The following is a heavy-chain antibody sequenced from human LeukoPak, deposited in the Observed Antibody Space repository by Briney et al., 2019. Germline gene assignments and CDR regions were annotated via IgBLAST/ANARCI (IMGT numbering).Heavy chain of an antibody. CDR3: ARDRGWYYGMDV. CDR1: GGSISSGGYS. CDR2: IYHSGST. Sequence: PSETLSLTCAVSGGSISSGGYSWSWIWQPPGKGLEWIGYIYHSGSTYYNPSLKSRVTISVDRSKNQFSLKLSSVTAADTAVYYCARDRGWYYGMDVWGQGTTVTVSS. J-gene: IGHJ6*02. V-gene: IGHV4-30-2*01. D-gene: IGHD1-26*01.